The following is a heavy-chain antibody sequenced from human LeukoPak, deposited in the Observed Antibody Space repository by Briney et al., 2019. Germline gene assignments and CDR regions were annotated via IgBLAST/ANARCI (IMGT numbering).Heavy chain of an antibody. J-gene: IGHJ4*02. V-gene: IGHV3-23*01. CDR1: GFTYSRYA. D-gene: IGHD1-26*01. CDR2: ISGSGGLT. CDR3: AKVMGATDY. Sequence: PGGSLRLSCAASGFTYSRYAMSGVPQARGKGLKGVSAISGSGGLTHYADSVKGRLTISRDKSKNTLYLQMNSLRAVDTAVYYCAKVMGATDYARQRRLVTVSS.